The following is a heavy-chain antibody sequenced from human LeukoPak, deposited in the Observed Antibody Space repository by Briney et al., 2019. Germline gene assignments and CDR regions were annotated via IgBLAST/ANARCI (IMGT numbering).Heavy chain of an antibody. J-gene: IGHJ4*02. D-gene: IGHD1-26*01. CDR1: GFTFSSYA. V-gene: IGHV3-23*01. Sequence: PGGSLRLSCAASGFTFSSYAMSWVRQAPGKGLEWVSAISGSGGSTYYADSVKGRFTISRDNSKNTLYLQMNSLRAEDTAVYYCAKTSVDTTSLLIDYWGQGTLLTVSS. CDR3: AKTSVDTTSLLIDY. CDR2: ISGSGGST.